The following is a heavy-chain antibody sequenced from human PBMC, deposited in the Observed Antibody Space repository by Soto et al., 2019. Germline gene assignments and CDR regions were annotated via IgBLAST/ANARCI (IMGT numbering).Heavy chain of an antibody. V-gene: IGHV4-39*01. CDR3: ARQMWIQLSYYYYYGMDV. Sequence: PSETLSFTCTVSGGSISSSSYYWGWIRQPPGKGLEWIGSIYYSGSTYYNPSLKSRVTISVDTSKNQFSLKLSSVTATDTAVYYCARQMWIQLSYYYYYGMDVWGQGTTVTVSS. J-gene: IGHJ6*02. D-gene: IGHD5-18*01. CDR1: GGSISSSSYY. CDR2: IYYSGST.